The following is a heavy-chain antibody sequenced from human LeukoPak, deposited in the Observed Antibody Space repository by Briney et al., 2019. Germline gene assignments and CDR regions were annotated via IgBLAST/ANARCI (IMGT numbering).Heavy chain of an antibody. D-gene: IGHD1-26*01. CDR1: GYSFSSNS. CDR2: ISAYNGNT. J-gene: IGHJ5*02. V-gene: IGHV1-18*01. CDR3: ARDFGGSYTGGGWFDP. Sequence: ASVEVSCKASGYSFSSNSISWMRQAAGQGLEWMGWISAYNGNTKYAQKLQGRVTMTTDTSTNTAYMELRNLRSDDTAVYYCARDFGGSYTGGGWFDPWGQGTLVTVSS.